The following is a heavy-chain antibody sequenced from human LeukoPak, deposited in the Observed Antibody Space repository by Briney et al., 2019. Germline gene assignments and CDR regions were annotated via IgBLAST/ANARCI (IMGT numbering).Heavy chain of an antibody. V-gene: IGHV4-59*11. J-gene: IGHJ4*02. CDR1: GGSIGSHY. CDR2: IHYSGST. CDR3: ARDGVAGGFDY. Sequence: PSETLSLTCTVSGGSIGSHYWNWIRQAPGKGLEWIGYIHYSGSTNHNSSLKSRVTLSVDTFRNQYSLKLSSVTAADTAVYYCARDGVAGGFDYWGQGTLVTVSS. D-gene: IGHD6-19*01.